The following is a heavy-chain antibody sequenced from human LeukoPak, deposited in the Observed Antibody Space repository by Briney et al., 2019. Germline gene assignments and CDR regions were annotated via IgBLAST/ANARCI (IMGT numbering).Heavy chain of an antibody. V-gene: IGHV3-11*01. J-gene: IGHJ4*02. Sequence: GGSLRLSCRASGFTFSDHYMTWVRQAPGKGLEYVSYLSNTGSDSFYADSVKGRFSISRDNAEKSLYLQMNDLRAEDTAVYYCARGHWGLDYWGQGTLVTVSS. CDR1: GFTFSDHY. CDR2: LSNTGSDS. CDR3: ARGHWGLDY. D-gene: IGHD7-27*01.